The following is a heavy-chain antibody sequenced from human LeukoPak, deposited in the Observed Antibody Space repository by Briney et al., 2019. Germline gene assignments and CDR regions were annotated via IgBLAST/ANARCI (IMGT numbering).Heavy chain of an antibody. CDR2: ITRSSTTI. D-gene: IGHD6-6*01. CDR1: GFTFSSYN. CDR3: AREYSSSSGSVSDY. J-gene: IGHJ4*02. V-gene: IGHV3-48*02. Sequence: GGPLLLSSASSGFTFSSYNRYWVRPAPGKGLRWVSYITRSSTTIYYADSVKSRFTISRDNAKNSLYLQMNSLRDEDTAVDYCAREYSSSSGSVSDYWGQGTLVTVSS.